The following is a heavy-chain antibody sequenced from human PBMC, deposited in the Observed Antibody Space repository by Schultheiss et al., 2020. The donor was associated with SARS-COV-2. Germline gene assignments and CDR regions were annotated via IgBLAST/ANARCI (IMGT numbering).Heavy chain of an antibody. CDR3: AKLGLVGATVDY. Sequence: GGSLRLSCAASGFTFSSYEMNWVRQALGKGLEWVAVISYDGSNKYYADSVKGRFTISRDNSKNTLYLQMNSLRAEDTAVYYCAKLGLVGATVDYWGQGTLVTVSS. V-gene: IGHV3-30*18. J-gene: IGHJ4*02. D-gene: IGHD1-26*01. CDR1: GFTFSSYE. CDR2: ISYDGSNK.